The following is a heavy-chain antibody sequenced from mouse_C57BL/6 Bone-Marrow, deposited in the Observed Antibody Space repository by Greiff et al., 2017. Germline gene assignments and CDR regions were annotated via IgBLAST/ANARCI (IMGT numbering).Heavy chain of an antibody. CDR2: IRNKANNHAT. D-gene: IGHD2-5*01. V-gene: IGHV6-6*01. CDR3: TREDSNYPFDY. Sequence: EVKLVESGGGLVQPGGSMKLSCAASGFTFSDAWMDWVRQSPEKGLEWVAEIRNKANNHATYYAESVKGRFTISRDDSKSSVYLQMNSLRAEDTGIYYCTREDSNYPFDYWGQGTTLTVSS. CDR1: GFTFSDAW. J-gene: IGHJ2*01.